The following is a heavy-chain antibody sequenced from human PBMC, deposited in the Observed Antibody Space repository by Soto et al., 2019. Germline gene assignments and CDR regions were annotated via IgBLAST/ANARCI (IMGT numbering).Heavy chain of an antibody. CDR3: ARHVPAAGYYYGMDV. D-gene: IGHD2-2*01. Sequence: QVQLVQSGAEVKKPGSSVKVSCKASGGTFSSYAISWVRQAPGQGLEWMGGIIPIFGTADYAQKFQGRATITADESTSTAYMELSRLRSEDTAVYYWARHVPAAGYYYGMDVWAQGTTVTVSS. CDR2: IIPIFGTA. J-gene: IGHJ6*02. CDR1: GGTFSSYA. V-gene: IGHV1-69*12.